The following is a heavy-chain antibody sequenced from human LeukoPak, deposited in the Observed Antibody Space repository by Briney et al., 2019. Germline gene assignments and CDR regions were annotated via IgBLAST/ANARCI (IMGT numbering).Heavy chain of an antibody. CDR2: INPNSGGT. V-gene: IGHV1-2*02. CDR1: GYTFTGYY. D-gene: IGHD5-18*01. CDR3: AREDTAMVIRGPPFDY. J-gene: IGHJ4*02. Sequence: ASVKVSCKASGYTFTGYYMHWVRQAPGQGLEWMGWINPNSGGTNYAQKFQGRVTMTRDTSISTAYMELSRLRSGDTAVYYCAREDTAMVIRGPPFDYWGQGTLVTVSS.